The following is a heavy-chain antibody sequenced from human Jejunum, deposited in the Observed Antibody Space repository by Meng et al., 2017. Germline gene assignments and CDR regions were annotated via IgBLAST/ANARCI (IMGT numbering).Heavy chain of an antibody. J-gene: IGHJ4*02. CDR3: ATDGAYSLAY. Sequence: GESLKISCAASGFTFSTSWMHWVRQAPGKGLVWVSHIKSDGSSTSYADSVKGRFTISRDNAKNTVYLQMSSLRAEDTALYYCATDGAYSLAYWGQGTLVTVSS. V-gene: IGHV3-74*01. CDR1: GFTFSTSW. D-gene: IGHD5-18*01. CDR2: IKSDGSST.